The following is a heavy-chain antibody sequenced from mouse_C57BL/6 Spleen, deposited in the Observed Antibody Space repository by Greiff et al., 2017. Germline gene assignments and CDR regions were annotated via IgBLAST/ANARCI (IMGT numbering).Heavy chain of an antibody. D-gene: IGHD1-1*01. CDR1: GYTFTDYE. CDR3: TGSHYYGSSNWYFDV. Sequence: QVQLQQSGAELVRPGASVTLSCKASGYTFTDYEMHWVKQTPVHGLEWIGAIDPETGGTAYNQKFKGKAILTADKSSSTAYMELRSLTSEDSAVYYCTGSHYYGSSNWYFDVWGTGTTVTVSS. J-gene: IGHJ1*03. CDR2: IDPETGGT. V-gene: IGHV1-15*01.